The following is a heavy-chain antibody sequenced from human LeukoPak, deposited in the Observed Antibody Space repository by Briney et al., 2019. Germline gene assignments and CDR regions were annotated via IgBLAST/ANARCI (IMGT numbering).Heavy chain of an antibody. D-gene: IGHD3-10*01. V-gene: IGHV3-53*01. CDR2: IYSGGST. CDR1: GFTVSSNY. J-gene: IGHJ4*02. Sequence: GGSLRLSCAASGFTVSSNYMSWVRQAPGKGLEWVSVIYSGGSTYYADSVTGRFTISRDNSKNTLYLQMNSLRAEDTAVYYCARDDYGSGSYYDWGQGTLVTVSS. CDR3: ARDDYGSGSYYD.